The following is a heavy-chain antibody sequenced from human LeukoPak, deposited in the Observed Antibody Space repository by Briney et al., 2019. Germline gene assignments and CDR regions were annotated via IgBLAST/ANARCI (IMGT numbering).Heavy chain of an antibody. J-gene: IGHJ4*02. D-gene: IGHD5-12*01. V-gene: IGHV4-59*01. CDR2: IYYSGST. Sequence: SETLSLTCTVSGGSISSYYWSWSRQPPGKGLEWIGYIYYSGSTNYNPSLKSRVTISVDTSKNQFSLKLSSVTAADTAVYYCARGLRTGYSGYDSRFDYWGQGTLVTVSS. CDR3: ARGLRTGYSGYDSRFDY. CDR1: GGSISSYY.